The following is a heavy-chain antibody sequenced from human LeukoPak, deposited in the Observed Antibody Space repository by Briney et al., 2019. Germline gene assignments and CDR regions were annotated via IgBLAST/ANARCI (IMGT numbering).Heavy chain of an antibody. CDR3: ARSHEYSSGWYFDY. CDR2: IYYSGST. J-gene: IGHJ4*02. V-gene: IGHV4-39*01. Sequence: SETLSLTCTVSGGSISSSSYYWGWIRQPPGKGLEWIGSIYYSGSTYYNPSLKSRVTISVDTSKNQFSLKLSSVTAADTAVYYCARSHEYSSGWYFDYWGQGTLVTVPS. D-gene: IGHD6-19*01. CDR1: GGSISSSSYY.